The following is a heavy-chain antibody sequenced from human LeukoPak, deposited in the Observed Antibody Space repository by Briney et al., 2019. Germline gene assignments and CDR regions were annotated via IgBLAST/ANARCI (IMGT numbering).Heavy chain of an antibody. Sequence: GTSLRLSCAASGFTFSSYGMHWVRQAPGKGLEWVAVIWYDGSNKYYADSVKGRFTISRDNSKNTLYLQMNSLRAEDTAVYYCAKDRKLGPADYYFDFWGQGTLVTVAS. CDR3: AKDRKLGPADYYFDF. J-gene: IGHJ4*02. V-gene: IGHV3-30*18. D-gene: IGHD7-27*01. CDR2: IWYDGSNK. CDR1: GFTFSSYG.